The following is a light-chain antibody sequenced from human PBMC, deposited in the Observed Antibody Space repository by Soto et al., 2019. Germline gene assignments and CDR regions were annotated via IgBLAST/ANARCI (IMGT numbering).Light chain of an antibody. J-gene: IGLJ3*02. V-gene: IGLV4-69*01. Sequence: QSVLTQSPSASASLGASVKLTCTLSSWHSSYAIAWHQQQPEKGPRYWMKLNSDGSHSKGDGIPDRVSGSSSGAERYLTISSLQSEDEADYYCQTWGTGIWVFGGGTQLTVL. CDR2: LNSDGSH. CDR3: QTWGTGIWV. CDR1: SWHSSYA.